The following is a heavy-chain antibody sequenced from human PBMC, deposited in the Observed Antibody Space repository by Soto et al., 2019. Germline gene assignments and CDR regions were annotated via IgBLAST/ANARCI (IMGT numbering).Heavy chain of an antibody. J-gene: IGHJ5*02. Sequence: PGGSLSLSCTGSGFTFSSYAMNWVRQAPEKGLECVSTISGRGGNTYYADSVKGRFPISRDNSKNTLYLQMSSLRAEDTAVYYCAKNGRAAAMYNWFDPWGQGTLVTVSS. CDR2: ISGRGGNT. CDR3: AKNGRAAAMYNWFDP. V-gene: IGHV3-23*01. CDR1: GFTFSSYA. D-gene: IGHD6-13*01.